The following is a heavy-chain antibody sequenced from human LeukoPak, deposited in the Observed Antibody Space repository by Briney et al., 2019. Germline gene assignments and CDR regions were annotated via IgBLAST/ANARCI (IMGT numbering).Heavy chain of an antibody. CDR2: IKEDGSEK. V-gene: IGHV3-7*02. J-gene: IGHJ4*02. D-gene: IGHD3-10*01. CDR1: GFTFGNYW. CDR3: ARTIRRY. Sequence: GGSLRLSCAASGFTFGNYWMSWVRQAPGKGLEWVANIKEDGSEKYYVDSVKGRFTISRDNAKNSLYLQMNSLRAEDTAVYYCARTIRRYWGQGTLVTVSS.